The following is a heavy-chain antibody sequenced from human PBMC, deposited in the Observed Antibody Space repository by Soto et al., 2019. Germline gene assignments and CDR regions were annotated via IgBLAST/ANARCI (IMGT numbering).Heavy chain of an antibody. D-gene: IGHD3-22*01. CDR2: IYYGGTT. V-gene: IGHV4-59*02. J-gene: IGHJ4*02. CDR1: GGSVSGYY. CDR3: ARGFTYYYDSSGYQRSPFDY. Sequence: QVQLQESGPGLVKPSETLSLTCTVSGGSVSGYYWSWIRQPPGKGLEWIGYIYYGGTTLYTPSLQSRVTISVDTSKNQFSLKLSSVTAADTAVYYCARGFTYYYDSSGYQRSPFDYWGQGTLVTVSS.